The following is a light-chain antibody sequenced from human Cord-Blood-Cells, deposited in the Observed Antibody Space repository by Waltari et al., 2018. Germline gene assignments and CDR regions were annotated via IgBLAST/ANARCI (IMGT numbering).Light chain of an antibody. CDR2: WAS. CDR1: KSVLYSSNNKNY. Sequence: DIVMTQSQDSLAVSLGERATINCKSSKSVLYSSNNKNYLAWYQQKPGQPHKLLIYWASTRESGVPDRFSGSGSGTDFTLTISSLQAEDVAVYYCQQYYSTPWTFGQGTKVEIK. J-gene: IGKJ1*01. CDR3: QQYYSTPWT. V-gene: IGKV4-1*01.